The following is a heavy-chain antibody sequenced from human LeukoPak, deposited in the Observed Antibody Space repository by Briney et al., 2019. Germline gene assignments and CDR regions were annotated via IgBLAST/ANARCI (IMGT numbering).Heavy chain of an antibody. Sequence: GASVKVSCKASGYTFTSYYMHWVRQAPGQGLEWMGIINPSGGSTSYAQKFQGRVTITRGTSASTAYMELSSLRSEDTAVYYCARGGNWNYPTSNWFDPWGQGTLVTVSS. V-gene: IGHV1-46*01. CDR2: INPSGGST. J-gene: IGHJ5*02. CDR1: GYTFTSYY. CDR3: ARGGNWNYPTSNWFDP. D-gene: IGHD1-7*01.